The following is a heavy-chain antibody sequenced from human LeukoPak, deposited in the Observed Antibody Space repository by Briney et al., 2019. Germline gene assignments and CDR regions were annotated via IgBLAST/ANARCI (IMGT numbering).Heavy chain of an antibody. CDR1: GFTFSSYD. D-gene: IGHD4-23*01. Sequence: GGSLRLSCAASGFTFSSYDMHWVRQATGKGLEWVSAIGTAGDTYYPGSVKGRFTISRENAKNSLYLQMNSLRAEDTALYFCAKDGSGGSYYYFDYWGQGTLVTVSS. CDR3: AKDGSGGSYYYFDY. J-gene: IGHJ4*02. CDR2: IGTAGDT. V-gene: IGHV3-13*01.